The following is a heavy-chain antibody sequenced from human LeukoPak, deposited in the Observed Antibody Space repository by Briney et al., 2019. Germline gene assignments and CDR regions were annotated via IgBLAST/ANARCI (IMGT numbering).Heavy chain of an antibody. Sequence: SETLSLTCAVYGGSFSGYYWSWIRQPPGKGLEWIGEINHSGSTNYNPSLKSRVTISVDTSKNQFSLKLSSVTAADTAVYYCARGSSDYDGSGSYYGGVNYYYYYYMDVWGKGPRSPSP. J-gene: IGHJ6*03. CDR3: ARGSSDYDGSGSYYGGVNYYYYYYMDV. V-gene: IGHV4-34*01. CDR2: INHSGST. D-gene: IGHD3-10*01. CDR1: GGSFSGYY.